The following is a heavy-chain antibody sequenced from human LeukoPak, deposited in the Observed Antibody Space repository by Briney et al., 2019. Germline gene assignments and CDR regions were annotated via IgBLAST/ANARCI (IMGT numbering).Heavy chain of an antibody. CDR3: ARGSRSMEFDY. V-gene: IGHV4-61*05. D-gene: IGHD1-1*01. J-gene: IGHJ4*02. CDR1: GGSTSSSSYY. CDR2: IYYSGST. Sequence: SETLSLTCTVSGGSTSSSSYYWGWIRQPPGKGLEWIGYIYYSGSTNYNPSLKSRVTISVDTSKNQFSLKLSSVTAADTAVYYCARGSRSMEFDYWGQGTLVTVSS.